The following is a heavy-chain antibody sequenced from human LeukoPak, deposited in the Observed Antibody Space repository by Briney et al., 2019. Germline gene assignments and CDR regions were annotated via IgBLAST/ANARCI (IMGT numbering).Heavy chain of an antibody. CDR2: ISGSGGST. CDR3: AKDGYHPDRWLRLWANYYYYYYMDV. Sequence: PGGTLRLSCAASAFTFSSYAMSWVRQAPGKGLEWVSAISGSGGSTYYADSVKGRFTISRDNSKNTLYLQMNSLRAEDTAVYYCAKDGYHPDRWLRLWANYYYYYYMDVWGKGTTVTVSS. CDR1: AFTFSSYA. J-gene: IGHJ6*03. V-gene: IGHV3-23*01. D-gene: IGHD5-12*01.